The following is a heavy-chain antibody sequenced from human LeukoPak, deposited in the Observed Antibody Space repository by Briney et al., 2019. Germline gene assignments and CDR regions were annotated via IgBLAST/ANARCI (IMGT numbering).Heavy chain of an antibody. Sequence: ASVKVSCKASGGIFSTYAINWVRQAPGQGLEWMGWISAYNGNTNYAQKLQGRVTMTTDTSTSTAYMELRSLRSDDTAVYYCARDLTVAEFDPWGQGTLVTVSS. J-gene: IGHJ5*02. CDR2: ISAYNGNT. CDR3: ARDLTVAEFDP. V-gene: IGHV1-18*01. D-gene: IGHD3-9*01. CDR1: GGIFSTYA.